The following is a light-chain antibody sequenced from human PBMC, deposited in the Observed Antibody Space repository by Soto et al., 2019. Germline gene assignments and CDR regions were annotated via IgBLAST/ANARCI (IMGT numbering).Light chain of an antibody. CDR2: GAS. J-gene: IGKJ1*01. CDR1: QSVSSSY. V-gene: IGKV3-20*01. CDR3: QQHGSSPPSWT. Sequence: ETVLTQSPGTLSLSPGERATLFCRASQSVSSSYLAWYQQKPGQAPRLLIHGASSRATGIPDRFSGSGSGTDFTLTISRLEPEDFAVYYCQQHGSSPPSWTFGQGTKVEIK.